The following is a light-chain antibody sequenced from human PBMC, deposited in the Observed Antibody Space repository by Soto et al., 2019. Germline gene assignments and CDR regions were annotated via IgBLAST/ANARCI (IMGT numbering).Light chain of an antibody. V-gene: IGKV1-9*01. CDR2: AAS. CDR1: QGISSY. Sequence: IKWNMSPSAVSASGEDRVTSTCRASQGISSYLAWYQQKPGKAPKLLIYAASTLQSGVPSTFSGSGSGTDFTLTISSLQPEHFATYYCQQPRAFRQGTKVDIK. J-gene: IGKJ1*01. CDR3: QQPRA.